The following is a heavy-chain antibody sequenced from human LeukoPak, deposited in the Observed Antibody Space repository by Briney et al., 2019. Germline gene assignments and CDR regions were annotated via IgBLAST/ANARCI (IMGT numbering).Heavy chain of an antibody. V-gene: IGHV4-59*01. D-gene: IGHD2-15*01. CDR2: IYYSGST. CDR1: GGSISSDY. J-gene: IGHJ6*03. CDR3: ARMVAARPYYMDV. Sequence: NTSETLSLTCTVSGGSISSDYWSWIRRPPGKGLEWIGYIYYSGSTNYNPSPKSRVTISVDTSKNQFSLKLSSVTAADTAVYYCARMVAARPYYMDVWGKGTTVTVSS.